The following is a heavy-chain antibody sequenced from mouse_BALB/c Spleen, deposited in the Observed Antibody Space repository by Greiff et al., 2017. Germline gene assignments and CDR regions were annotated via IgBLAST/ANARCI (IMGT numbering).Heavy chain of an antibody. V-gene: IGHV5-6*01. CDR2: ISSGGSYT. Sequence: EVKLMESGGDLVKPGGSLKLSCAASGFTFSSYGMSWVRQTPDKRLEWVATISSGGSYTYYPDIVKGRFTISRDNAKNTLYLQMSSLKSEDTAMYYCARHLVGDWFAYWGQGTLVTVSA. CDR3: ARHLVGDWFAY. CDR1: GFTFSSYG. D-gene: IGHD1-1*02. J-gene: IGHJ3*01.